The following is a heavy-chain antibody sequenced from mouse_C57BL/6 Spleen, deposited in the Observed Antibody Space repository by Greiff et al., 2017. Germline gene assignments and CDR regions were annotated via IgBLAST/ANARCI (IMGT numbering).Heavy chain of an antibody. J-gene: IGHJ1*03. CDR1: GYTFTDYN. V-gene: IGHV1-18*01. CDR2: INPNNGGT. CDR3: ARSNYGSSNGGYFDV. Sequence: EVQLQQSGPELVKPGASVKIPCKASGYTFTDYNMDWVKQSHGKSLEWIGDINPNNGGTIYNQKFKGKATLTVDKSSSTAYMELRSLTSEDTAVYYWARSNYGSSNGGYFDVWGTETTVTVTS. D-gene: IGHD1-1*01.